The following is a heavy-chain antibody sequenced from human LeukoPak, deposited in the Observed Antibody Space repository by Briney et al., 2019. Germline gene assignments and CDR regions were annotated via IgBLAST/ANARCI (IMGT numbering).Heavy chain of an antibody. Sequence: GRSLRLSCAASGFTFSSYGMHWVRQAPGKGLEWVAVISYDGSNKYYADSVKGRFTISRDNSKNTLYLQMNSLRAEDTAVYCWGKGRDLWELLDAFDIWGQGTMVTVSS. CDR2: ISYDGSNK. D-gene: IGHD1-26*01. CDR1: GFTFSSYG. CDR3: GKGRDLWELLDAFDI. J-gene: IGHJ3*02. V-gene: IGHV3-30*18.